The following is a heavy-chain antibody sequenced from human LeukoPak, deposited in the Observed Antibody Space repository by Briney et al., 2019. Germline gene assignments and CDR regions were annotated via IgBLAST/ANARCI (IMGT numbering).Heavy chain of an antibody. CDR1: GYTFTSYG. CDR2: ISAYNGNT. D-gene: IGHD2-2*01. V-gene: IGHV1-18*01. CDR3: ARGRRLGSTSCPLDY. Sequence: ASVKVSCKASGYTFTSYGISWVRQAPGQGLEWMGWISAYNGNTNYAQKLQGSVTMTTDTSTSTAYMELRSLRSDDTAVYYCARGRRLGSTSCPLDYWGQGTLVTVSS. J-gene: IGHJ4*02.